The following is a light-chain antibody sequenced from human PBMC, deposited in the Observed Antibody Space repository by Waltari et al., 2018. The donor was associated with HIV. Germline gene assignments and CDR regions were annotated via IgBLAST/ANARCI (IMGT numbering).Light chain of an antibody. CDR3: QVWDSSSDHPRVV. CDR1: GIEGKG. V-gene: IGLV3-21*02. Sequence: SDVLTQPPSVSVAPGQTARIPCGGKGIEGKGVHGYRQRPGQAPVLVVYDNGGRPSGIPERFSGSKSGNTATLTISRVEAGDEADFYCQVWDSSSDHPRVVFGGGTKVTVL. CDR2: DNG. J-gene: IGLJ2*01.